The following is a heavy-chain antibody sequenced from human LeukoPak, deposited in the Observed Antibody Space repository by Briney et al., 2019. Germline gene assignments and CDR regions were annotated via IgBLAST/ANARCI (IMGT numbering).Heavy chain of an antibody. CDR1: GDSINAYY. CDR3: ARRLAEGGSNGHYNWFDP. D-gene: IGHD6-13*01. Sequence: KSSETLSLTCTVSGDSINAYYWGWIRQPPGKGLEWIGYIYFSGTTKYNPSLKSRVTISVDTSKNQFSLKLSSVIAADTAVYDCARRLAEGGSNGHYNWFDPWGQGILVTVSS. CDR2: IYFSGTT. J-gene: IGHJ5*02. V-gene: IGHV4-59*08.